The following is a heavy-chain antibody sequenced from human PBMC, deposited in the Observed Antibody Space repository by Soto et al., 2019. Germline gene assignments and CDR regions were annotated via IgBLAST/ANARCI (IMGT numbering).Heavy chain of an antibody. D-gene: IGHD1-1*01. J-gene: IGHJ6*02. CDR3: ASELPQRHGRNMDA. V-gene: IGHV4-31*03. Sequence: QVQLQESGPGLVKPSQTLSLTCTVTGGSMTSGDQYWTWIRHRPGEGLGWFGYIKHRRSLHYNPSLKSRVSMSVDTSKNHYSLNLSSVTAADTAVYYCASELPQRHGRNMDAWGHGTTVTVCS. CDR1: GGSMTSGDQY. CDR2: IKHRRSL.